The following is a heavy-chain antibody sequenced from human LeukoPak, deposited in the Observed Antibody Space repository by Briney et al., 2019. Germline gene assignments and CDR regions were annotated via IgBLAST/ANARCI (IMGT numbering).Heavy chain of an antibody. CDR3: ARHYDTYYYDIAFDI. Sequence: PSETLSLTCTVSGGSISSGDYYWSWIRQPPGKGLEWIGYIYYSGSTSYNPSLKSRLTISVDTSKNQFSLKLSSVTAADTAVYYCARHYDTYYYDIAFDIWGQGTMVTVSS. D-gene: IGHD3-22*01. CDR1: GGSISSGDYY. J-gene: IGHJ3*02. V-gene: IGHV4-30-4*01. CDR2: IYYSGST.